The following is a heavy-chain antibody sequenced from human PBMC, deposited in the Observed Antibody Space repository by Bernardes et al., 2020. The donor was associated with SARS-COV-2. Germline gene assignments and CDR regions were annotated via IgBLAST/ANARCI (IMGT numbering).Heavy chain of an antibody. J-gene: IGHJ6*02. CDR3: ARHVYSYDITGGMDV. CDR2: RYRDGST. CDR1: GDSIRTSDYY. Sequence: SETLSLTCSVSGDSIRTSDYYWGWIRRPPGKGLELIGSRYRDGSTYYDPSLKSRVTISADTSKNQFSLKLTSVTSTDTAVYFCARHVYSYDITGGMDVWGQGTTVTVSS. D-gene: IGHD3-9*01. V-gene: IGHV4-39*01.